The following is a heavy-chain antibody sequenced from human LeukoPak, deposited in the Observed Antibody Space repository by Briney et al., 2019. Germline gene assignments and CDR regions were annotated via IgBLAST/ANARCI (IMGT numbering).Heavy chain of an antibody. CDR3: ARDLTPYDYYSSGWYGY. CDR1: GFTFSSYE. V-gene: IGHV3-48*03. CDR2: ISSSGSTI. Sequence: GGSLRLSCAASGFTFSSYEMNWLRQAPGKGLEGVSYISSSGSTIYYADSVKGRFTISRDNAKNSLYLQMNSLRAEDTAVYYCARDLTPYDYYSSGWYGYWGQGTLVTVSS. D-gene: IGHD6-19*01. J-gene: IGHJ4*02.